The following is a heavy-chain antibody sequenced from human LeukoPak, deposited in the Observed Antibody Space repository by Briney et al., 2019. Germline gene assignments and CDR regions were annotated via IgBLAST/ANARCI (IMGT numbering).Heavy chain of an antibody. CDR3: AKNRGGTWWDLVDD. Sequence: ASVKVSCKASGHTTTKYGITWVRQAPGQGPEWMGWTSADNGNTNYAQKFQDRVTISIDTSTSTAFMELRGLRSDDTAVYYCAKNRGGTWWDLVDDWGQGTLVTVSS. D-gene: IGHD1-26*01. CDR1: GHTTTKYG. CDR2: TSADNGNT. J-gene: IGHJ4*02. V-gene: IGHV1-18*01.